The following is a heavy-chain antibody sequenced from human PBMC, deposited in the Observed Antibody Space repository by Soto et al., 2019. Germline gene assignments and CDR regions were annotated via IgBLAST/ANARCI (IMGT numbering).Heavy chain of an antibody. CDR3: IRGYNGFDR. CDR2: SRNKANGYTT. Sequence: GSLRLSCAASGFTFSDRYMDWVRQAPGKGLEWVARSRNKANGYTTEYAAAVKGRFTISRDELKSLLYLQMESLKTEDTAVYYCIRGYNGFDRWGQGTLVTVSS. CDR1: GFTFSDRY. V-gene: IGHV3-72*01. D-gene: IGHD2-2*02. J-gene: IGHJ4*02.